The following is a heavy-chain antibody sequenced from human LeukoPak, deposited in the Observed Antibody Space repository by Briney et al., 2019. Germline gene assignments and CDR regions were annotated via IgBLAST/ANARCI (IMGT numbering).Heavy chain of an antibody. Sequence: GGSLRLSCAASGFTFSSYGMHWVRQAPGKGLEWVAVISYDGSNKYYADSVKGRFTISRDNSKNTLYLQMNSLRAEDTAVYYCAKDGGYYSGSFFSWGQGTLVTVSS. CDR3: AKDGGYYSGSFFS. CDR2: ISYDGSNK. J-gene: IGHJ5*02. D-gene: IGHD1-26*01. V-gene: IGHV3-30*19. CDR1: GFTFSSYG.